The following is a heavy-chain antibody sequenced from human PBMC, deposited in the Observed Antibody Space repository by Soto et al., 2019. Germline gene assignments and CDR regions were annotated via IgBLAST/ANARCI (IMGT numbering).Heavy chain of an antibody. CDR3: ARAGSTWRYFFEY. Sequence: QVQLQESGPGLVKPSETLSLTCTVSGGSINSYYWSWIRQSPGKGLAWIGYVYYSGTTYYNPSLQSRVTISVDTSKKQFSLKVRSVTAADTAIYFWARAGSTWRYFFEYWGQGSLVTVSS. CDR2: VYYSGTT. J-gene: IGHJ4*02. CDR1: GGSINSYY. D-gene: IGHD2-2*01. V-gene: IGHV4-59*01.